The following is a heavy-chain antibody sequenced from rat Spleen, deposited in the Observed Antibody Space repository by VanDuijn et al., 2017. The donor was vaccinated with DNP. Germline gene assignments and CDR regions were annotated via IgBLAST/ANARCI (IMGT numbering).Heavy chain of an antibody. Sequence: QVQLQQSGTELAKPGSSVKISCKASGYAFSINYIGWIKQTTGLGLEYVGYIHAGSGGSTYNDKFKGRATLTLDKSSSTAFMQLSSLTPDDSAVYYCARWGTFYWYFDFWGPGTMVTVSS. CDR3: ARWGTFYWYFDF. J-gene: IGHJ1*01. V-gene: IGHV1-43*01. CDR2: IHAGSGGS. D-gene: IGHD3-2*01. CDR1: GYAFSINY.